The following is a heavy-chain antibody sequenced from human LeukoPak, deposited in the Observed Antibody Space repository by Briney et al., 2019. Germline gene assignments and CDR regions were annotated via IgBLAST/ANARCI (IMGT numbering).Heavy chain of an antibody. CDR3: ARARSVTATRGIDY. J-gene: IGHJ4*02. V-gene: IGHV1-2*02. CDR2: INPNSGGT. CDR1: GYTFTGYY. D-gene: IGHD3-16*01. Sequence: GASVKVSCTASGYTFTGYYMHWVRQAPGQGLEWMGWINPNSGGTNYAQKFQGRVTMTRDTSISTAYMELSRLRSDDTAVYYCARARSVTATRGIDYWGQGTLVTVSS.